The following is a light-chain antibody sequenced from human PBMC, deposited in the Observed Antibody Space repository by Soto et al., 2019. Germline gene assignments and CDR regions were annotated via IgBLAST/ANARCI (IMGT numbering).Light chain of an antibody. Sequence: EIVLTQSPVTLSLSPGERATLSCRASQSVTTFLAWYQQKPGQAPRLLIYDVSSRATGIPARFSGSGSGTDFTLTISSLEHEDFAVYYCQQRINWPLTFGGGTKVEIK. CDR2: DVS. CDR3: QQRINWPLT. V-gene: IGKV3-11*01. J-gene: IGKJ4*01. CDR1: QSVTTF.